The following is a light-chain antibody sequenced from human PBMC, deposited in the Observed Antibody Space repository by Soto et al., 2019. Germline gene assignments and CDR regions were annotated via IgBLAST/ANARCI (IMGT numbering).Light chain of an antibody. V-gene: IGLV2-14*03. J-gene: IGLJ2*01. Sequence: QSVLTQPASVSASPGQSITISCTGTSSDVGGYNYVSWYQQHPGKAPTLLIYDVTDRPSGVSNRFSASKSGNTAPLTISGLQAEDEADYFCSSYTTRNTLVFGGGTQLTVL. CDR1: SSDVGGYNY. CDR3: SSYTTRNTLV. CDR2: DVT.